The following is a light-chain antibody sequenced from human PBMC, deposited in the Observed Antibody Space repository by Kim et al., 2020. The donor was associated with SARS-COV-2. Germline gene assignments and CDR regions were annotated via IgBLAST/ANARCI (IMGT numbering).Light chain of an antibody. CDR1: SLRSYY. CDR2: GKN. Sequence: LGQTVMITCQGDSLRSYYASWYQQKPGQAPVLVIYGKNNRPSGIPDRFSGSSSGNTASLTITGAQAEDEADYYCNSRDSSGNHWVFGGGTQLTVL. V-gene: IGLV3-19*01. CDR3: NSRDSSGNHWV. J-gene: IGLJ3*02.